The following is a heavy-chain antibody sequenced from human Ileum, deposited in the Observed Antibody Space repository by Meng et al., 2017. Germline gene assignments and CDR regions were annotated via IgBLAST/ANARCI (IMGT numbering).Heavy chain of an antibody. CDR2: INHSGST. V-gene: IGHV4-34*01. Sequence: QVRVMQWGAGLFKPSDTLAPTCAVFGGSFSGYYWSWIRQPPGKGLEWIGEINHSGSTNYNPSLKSRVTISVDTSKNQFSLKLSSVTAADTAVYYCARGGPWFDPWGQGTLVTVSS. CDR1: GGSFSGYY. CDR3: ARGGPWFDP. J-gene: IGHJ5*02.